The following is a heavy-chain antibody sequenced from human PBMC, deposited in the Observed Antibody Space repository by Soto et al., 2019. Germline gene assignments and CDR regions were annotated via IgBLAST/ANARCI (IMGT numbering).Heavy chain of an antibody. Sequence: QVQLVESGGGLVKPGGSLRLSCAASGFTFSDYYMSWIRQAPGKGLAWVSYISSSSSYTNYADSVKGRFTISRDNAKNSLYLKMNSLRAEDTAVYYCAREGDTVTTGYDYWGQGTLVTVSS. CDR1: GFTFSDYY. CDR3: AREGDTVTTGYDY. D-gene: IGHD4-17*01. CDR2: ISSSSSYT. J-gene: IGHJ4*02. V-gene: IGHV3-11*06.